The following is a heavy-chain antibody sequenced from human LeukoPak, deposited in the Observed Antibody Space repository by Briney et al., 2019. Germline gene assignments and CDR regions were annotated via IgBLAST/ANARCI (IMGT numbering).Heavy chain of an antibody. CDR2: IYPSDSDT. CDR3: ARAGDGSGSYYKALVY. D-gene: IGHD3-10*01. V-gene: IGHV5-51*01. CDR1: GYSFTNYW. Sequence: GESLKISCKGSGYSFTNYWIGWVRQLPGKGLEWMGIIYPSDSDTRYGPSFQGQVTISADKSINTAYLQWSSLEASDTAMYYCARAGDGSGSYYKALVYWGQGTLVTVSS. J-gene: IGHJ4*02.